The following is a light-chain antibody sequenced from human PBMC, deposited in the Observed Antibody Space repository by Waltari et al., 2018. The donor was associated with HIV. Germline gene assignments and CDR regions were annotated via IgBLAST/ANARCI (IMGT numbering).Light chain of an antibody. CDR3: SSYTTSSTWV. V-gene: IGLV2-14*01. CDR2: EAS. Sequence: QSALTQPASVSGSPGQSITISCTGTSSDIGGYKYVSWYQQQPGTAPKRLISEASNRPSGVSNRFSGSKAGNTASLTISGLQAEDEADYYCSSYTTSSTWVFGGGTKLTVL. J-gene: IGLJ3*02. CDR1: SSDIGGYKY.